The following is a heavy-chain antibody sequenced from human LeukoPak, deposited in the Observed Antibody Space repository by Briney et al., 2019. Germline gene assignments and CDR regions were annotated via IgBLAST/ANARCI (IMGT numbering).Heavy chain of an antibody. CDR3: AKDLSCTTATCSLDY. CDR1: GLTLSNYA. V-gene: IGHV3-23*01. CDR2: ISGSGGST. J-gene: IGHJ4*02. Sequence: GGSLRLSCAASGLTLSNYAMSWVRQAPGKGLEWVSVISGSGGSTYYADSVKGRFTMSRDNSKNTLFLQMNSLRAEDTAVYYCAKDLSCTTATCSLDYWGQGTLVTVSS. D-gene: IGHD2-2*01.